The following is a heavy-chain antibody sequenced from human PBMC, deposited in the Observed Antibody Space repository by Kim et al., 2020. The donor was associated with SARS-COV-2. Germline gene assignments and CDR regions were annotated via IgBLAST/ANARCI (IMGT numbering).Heavy chain of an antibody. J-gene: IGHJ4*02. CDR2: DGMEG. V-gene: IGHV3-7*03. CDR3: ASTQTFDY. Sequence: DGMEGHYVDSVKGRFTSSRDNAKNSLYLQMKSLRAEDTAVYYCASTQTFDYWGQGTLVTVSS.